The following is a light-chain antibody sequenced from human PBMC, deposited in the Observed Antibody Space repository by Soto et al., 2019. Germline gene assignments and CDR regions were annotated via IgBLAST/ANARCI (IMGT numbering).Light chain of an antibody. CDR2: GAS. CDR3: QEYNDWRPIT. CDR1: QSISRK. V-gene: IGKV3-15*01. Sequence: IVMTQSPATLSVSPGERATLSCRASQSISRKVAWYQQKPGQAPRLLIYGASTRASGIPVRFSGSGSGTEFTLTITRLQSEDFAIYYCQEYNDWRPITFGGGTKV. J-gene: IGKJ4*01.